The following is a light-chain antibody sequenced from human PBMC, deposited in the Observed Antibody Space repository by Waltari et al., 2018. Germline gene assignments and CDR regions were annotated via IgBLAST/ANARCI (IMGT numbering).Light chain of an antibody. J-gene: IGKJ1*01. Sequence: DIQLTQSPSSLSASVGDRVTITCRASQTVDHYLAWYQQKLGESPKVLIYASFSLRGGIPSRFSGRASGTEYTLTINNLQPEDFGTYYCQQCNKIPWTFGQGTKVEIK. CDR3: QQCNKIPWT. V-gene: IGKV1-39*01. CDR1: QTVDHY. CDR2: ASF.